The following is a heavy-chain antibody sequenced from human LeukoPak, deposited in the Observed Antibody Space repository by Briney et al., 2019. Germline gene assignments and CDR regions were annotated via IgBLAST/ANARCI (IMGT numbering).Heavy chain of an antibody. D-gene: IGHD1-7*01. CDR2: MNSDGTTT. Sequence: GGSLRLSCAASGFTFSSSWMHWIRQAPGEGLVWVSRMNSDGTTTNYADSVQGRFTISRDNARNTLFLQMNSLRADDTAVYYCTTAGNYRFDFWGQGTLVTVSS. J-gene: IGHJ4*02. CDR1: GFTFSSSW. V-gene: IGHV3-74*01. CDR3: TTAGNYRFDF.